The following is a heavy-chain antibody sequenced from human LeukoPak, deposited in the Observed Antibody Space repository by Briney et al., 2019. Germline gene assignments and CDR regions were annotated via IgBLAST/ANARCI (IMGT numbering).Heavy chain of an antibody. D-gene: IGHD4-17*01. CDR3: ARSGPYGDPSPLSSTSQNWFDP. CDR1: GYTFTSYD. J-gene: IGHJ5*02. CDR2: MNPNSGNT. Sequence: ASVKVSCKASGYTFTSYDINWVRQATGQGLEWMGWMNPNSGNTGYAQKFQGRVTMTRNTSISTAYMELSSLRSEDTAVYYCARSGPYGDPSPLSSTSQNWFDPWGQGTLVTVSS. V-gene: IGHV1-8*01.